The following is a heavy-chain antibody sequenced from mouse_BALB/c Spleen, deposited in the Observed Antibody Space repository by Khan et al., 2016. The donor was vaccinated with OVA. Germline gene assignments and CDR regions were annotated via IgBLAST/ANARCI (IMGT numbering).Heavy chain of an antibody. CDR1: GYSFTDYT. Sequence: EVQLQQSGPELVKPGASLKISCKASGYSFTDYTMNWVKQSHGKNLEWIGLINPYNGVTNYNQKFEGKATLTVDKSSSTAYMELLSLTSEDSAVYYWARRSTDYFDYGGQGTTLTVSS. J-gene: IGHJ2*01. V-gene: IGHV1-31*01. CDR3: ARRSTDYFDY. CDR2: INPYNGVT.